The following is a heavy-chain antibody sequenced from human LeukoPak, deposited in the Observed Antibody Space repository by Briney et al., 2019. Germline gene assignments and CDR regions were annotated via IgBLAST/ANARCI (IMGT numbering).Heavy chain of an antibody. Sequence: GGSLRLSCAASGFTVSSYAMSWVRQAPGMGLQLVSAIDIGGGSTYSADSVKGRFTISRDNAKNSLYLQMNSLRDEDTAVYYCAREPTHAAFDIWGPGTMVTVSS. V-gene: IGHV3-23*01. CDR2: IDIGGGST. CDR1: GFTVSSYA. J-gene: IGHJ3*02. CDR3: AREPTHAAFDI.